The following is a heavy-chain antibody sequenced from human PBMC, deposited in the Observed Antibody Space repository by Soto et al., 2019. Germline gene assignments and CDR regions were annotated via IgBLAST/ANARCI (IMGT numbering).Heavy chain of an antibody. CDR2: INHSGST. CDR3: ARGRLFDWLSNFDY. D-gene: IGHD3-9*01. J-gene: IGHJ4*02. CDR1: GGSFSGYY. V-gene: IGHV4-34*01. Sequence: TSETLSLTCAVYGGSFSGYYWSWIRQPPGKGLEWIGEINHSGSTNYNPSLKSRVTISVDTSKNQFSLKLSSVTAADTAVYYCARGRLFDWLSNFDYWGQGTLVTVSS.